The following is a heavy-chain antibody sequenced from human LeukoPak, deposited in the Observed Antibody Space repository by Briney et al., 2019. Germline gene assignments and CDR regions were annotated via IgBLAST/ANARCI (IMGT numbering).Heavy chain of an antibody. J-gene: IGHJ3*01. V-gene: IGHV5-51*01. Sequence: GESLKISCKASGYSFSDYWIGWVRHMPGKGLEWMTIIYPDDSETRYSPSLQGQVTISADKSINTAYLQWSSLKASDTGMYYCARQRGYRMTKDGFDVWGQGTIVTVSS. D-gene: IGHD2-2*03. CDR1: GYSFSDYW. CDR2: IYPDDSET. CDR3: ARQRGYRMTKDGFDV.